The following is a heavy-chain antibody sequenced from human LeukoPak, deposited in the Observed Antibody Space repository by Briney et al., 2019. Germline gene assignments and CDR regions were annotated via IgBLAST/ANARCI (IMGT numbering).Heavy chain of an antibody. Sequence: PGASLQISCKGSGYTFTNYWIGWVRPLPGKGLEWMGIIYPGDSDTRYSPSFKGQVTISADKSISTAYLQWSSLKASDTAMYYCARSYYFDSWGQGTLVTVSS. J-gene: IGHJ4*02. CDR2: IYPGDSDT. CDR1: GYTFTNYW. V-gene: IGHV5-51*01. D-gene: IGHD3-10*01. CDR3: ARSYYFDS.